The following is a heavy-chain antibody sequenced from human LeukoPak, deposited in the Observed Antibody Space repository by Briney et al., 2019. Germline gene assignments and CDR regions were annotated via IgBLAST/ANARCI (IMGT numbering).Heavy chain of an antibody. V-gene: IGHV4-59*01. CDR2: IYYSGST. Sequence: SETLSLTCTVSGGSISSYYWSWIRQPPGKGLEWIGYIYYSGSTNYNPSLKSRVTISVDTSKNQFSLKLSSVTAADTAVYYCAREDVEPVAARGAFDIWGQGTMVTVSS. CDR3: AREDVEPVAARGAFDI. J-gene: IGHJ3*02. CDR1: GGSISSYY. D-gene: IGHD6-19*01.